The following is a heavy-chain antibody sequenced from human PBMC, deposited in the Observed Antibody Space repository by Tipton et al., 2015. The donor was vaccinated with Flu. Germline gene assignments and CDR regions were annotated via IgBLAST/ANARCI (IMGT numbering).Heavy chain of an antibody. D-gene: IGHD6-13*01. CDR1: GFTFSSYA. CDR2: ISGSGGST. Sequence: SLRLSCAASGFTFSSYAMSWVRQAPGKGLEWVSAISGSGGSTYYADSVKGRFTISRDNSKNTLYLQMNSLRAEDTAVYYCAKVTDFDGSWYWYYYYGMDVWGQGTTVTVSS. V-gene: IGHV3-23*01. CDR3: AKVTDFDGSWYWYYYYGMDV. J-gene: IGHJ6*02.